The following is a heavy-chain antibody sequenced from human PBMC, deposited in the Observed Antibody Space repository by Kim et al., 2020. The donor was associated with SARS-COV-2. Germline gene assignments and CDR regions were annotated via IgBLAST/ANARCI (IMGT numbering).Heavy chain of an antibody. V-gene: IGHV4-34*01. CDR3: ARVWLVSHNPFDY. D-gene: IGHD6-19*01. CDR2: INHSGST. Sequence: SETLSLTCAVYGGSFSGYYWSWIRQPPGKGLEWIGEINHSGSTNYNPSLKSRVTISVDTSKNQFSLKLSSVTAADTAVYYCARVWLVSHNPFDYWAREPWSPSPQ. CDR1: GGSFSGYY. J-gene: IGHJ4*02.